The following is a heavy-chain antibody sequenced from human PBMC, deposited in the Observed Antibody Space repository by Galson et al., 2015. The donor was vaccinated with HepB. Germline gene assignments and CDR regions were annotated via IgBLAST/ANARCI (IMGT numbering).Heavy chain of an antibody. V-gene: IGHV1-3*01. CDR2: INVDNGNT. CDR1: GYTFTMYA. CDR3: ARSGRFGIAAADHGLY. D-gene: IGHD6-13*01. Sequence: SVKVSCKASGYTFTMYAMHWVRQAPGQRPEWMGWINVDNGNTKYSQKFQGRVTITRDTSARTAYMELGSLKSEDTAVYYCARSGRFGIAAADHGLYWGQGTLVTVSS. J-gene: IGHJ4*02.